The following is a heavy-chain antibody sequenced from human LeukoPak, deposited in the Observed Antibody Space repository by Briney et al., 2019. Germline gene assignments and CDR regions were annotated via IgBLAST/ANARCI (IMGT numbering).Heavy chain of an antibody. D-gene: IGHD5-18*01. V-gene: IGHV5-51*01. Sequence: MGIIDPSDSETRYTPTFQGQVTISADKSLTTAYLQWNSLKASDTAMYYCARQTAMGRSGDYWGQGTLVTVSS. J-gene: IGHJ4*02. CDR3: ARQTAMGRSGDY. CDR2: IDPSDSET.